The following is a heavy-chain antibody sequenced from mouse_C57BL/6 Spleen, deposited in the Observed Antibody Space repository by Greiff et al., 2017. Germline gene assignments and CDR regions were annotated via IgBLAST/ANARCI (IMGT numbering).Heavy chain of an antibody. CDR1: GYAFSSSW. J-gene: IGHJ4*01. CDR2: IYPGDGDT. Sequence: VQLQQSGPELVKPGASVKISCKASGYAFSSSWMNWVKQRPGKGLEWIGRIYPGDGDTNYNGKFKGKATLTADKSSSTAYMQLSSLTSEDSAVYFCARSEMVNYYAMDYWGQGTSVTVSS. D-gene: IGHD2-3*01. V-gene: IGHV1-82*01. CDR3: ARSEMVNYYAMDY.